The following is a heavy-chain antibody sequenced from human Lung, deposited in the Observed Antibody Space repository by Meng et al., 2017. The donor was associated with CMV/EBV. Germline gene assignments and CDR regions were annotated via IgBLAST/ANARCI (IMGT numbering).Heavy chain of an antibody. CDR2: IIPIFGTA. Sequence: SVXVSXXASGGTFSSYAISWVRQAPGQGLEWMGGIIPIFGTANYAQKFQGRVTITTDESTSTAYMELSSLRSEDTAVYYCASKAGVVPAAIPVYYYYGMDVWGQENXVT. J-gene: IGHJ6*01. D-gene: IGHD2-2*02. CDR3: ASKAGVVPAAIPVYYYYGMDV. V-gene: IGHV1-69*05. CDR1: GGTFSSYA.